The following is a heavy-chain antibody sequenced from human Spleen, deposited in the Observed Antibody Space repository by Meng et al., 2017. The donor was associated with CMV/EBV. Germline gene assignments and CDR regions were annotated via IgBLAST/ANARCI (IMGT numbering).Heavy chain of an antibody. Sequence: GGSLRLSCTVSGGSFSSYYWSWIRQPPGKGLEWVGRIKSKTDGGTTDYAAPVKGRFTIYRDDSKNTVYLQMNSLKTEDTAVYYCTTEAHIVVVPAATNYFDYWGQGTLVTVSS. CDR3: TTEAHIVVVPAATNYFDY. CDR1: GGSFSSYY. V-gene: IGHV3-15*01. CDR2: IKSKTDGGTT. D-gene: IGHD2-2*01. J-gene: IGHJ4*02.